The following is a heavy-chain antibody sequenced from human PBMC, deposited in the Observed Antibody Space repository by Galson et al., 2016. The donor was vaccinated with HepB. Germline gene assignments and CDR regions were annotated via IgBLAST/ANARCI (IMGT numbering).Heavy chain of an antibody. Sequence: QSGAEVKKPGESLKISCKGSGYILSNYWIAWVRQMPGKGLEWMGMICPGDSDTRYHPSFQGQVTISADKSITTAYLQWSSLKASDTAVYYCARQVGATGYLDLWGQGTLVTVSS. CDR3: ARQVGATGYLDL. CDR1: GYILSNYW. J-gene: IGHJ4*02. CDR2: ICPGDSDT. V-gene: IGHV5-51*01. D-gene: IGHD1-26*01.